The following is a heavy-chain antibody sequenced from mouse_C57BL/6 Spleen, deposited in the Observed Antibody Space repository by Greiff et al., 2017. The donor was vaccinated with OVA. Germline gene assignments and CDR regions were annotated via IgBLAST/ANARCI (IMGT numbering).Heavy chain of an antibody. CDR2: IYPSDSET. V-gene: IGHV1-61*01. CDR1: GYTFTSYW. Sequence: QVLLQQPGAELVRPGSSVKLSCKASGYTFTSYWMDWVKQRPGQGLEWIGNIYPSDSETHYNQKFKDKATLTVDKSSSTAYMQLSSLTSEDSAVYYCARNKRGIWYFDVWGTGTTVTVSS. CDR3: ARNKRGIWYFDV. J-gene: IGHJ1*03.